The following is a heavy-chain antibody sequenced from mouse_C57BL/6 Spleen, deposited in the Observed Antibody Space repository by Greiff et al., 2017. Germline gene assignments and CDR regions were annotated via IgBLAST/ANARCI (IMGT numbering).Heavy chain of an antibody. Sequence: VQLQQSGPELVKPGASVKISCKASGYTFTDYYINWVKQRPGQGLEWIGRIYPGSGNTKYNEKFKGKATLTVDTSSSTAYMQLSSLTSEDSAVYFCARSGYYGSYWYFDVWGTGTTVTVSS. J-gene: IGHJ1*03. CDR3: ARSGYYGSYWYFDV. D-gene: IGHD1-1*01. V-gene: IGHV1-84*01. CDR2: IYPGSGNT. CDR1: GYTFTDYY.